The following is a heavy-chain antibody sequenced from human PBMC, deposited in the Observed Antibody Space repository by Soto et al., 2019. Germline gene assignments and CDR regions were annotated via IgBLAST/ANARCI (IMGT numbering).Heavy chain of an antibody. D-gene: IGHD6-13*01. V-gene: IGHV4-34*01. Sequence: QVQLQQWGAGLLKPSETLSLTCAVYGGSFSGYYWSWIRQPPGKGLEWLGEINHSGSTNYNPSLKSRVTISVDTSKNQFSLQLSSLTAADTAVYYCASPGGAAGTGLRGWFDPWGQGTLVTVSS. J-gene: IGHJ5*02. CDR1: GGSFSGYY. CDR3: ASPGGAAGTGLRGWFDP. CDR2: INHSGST.